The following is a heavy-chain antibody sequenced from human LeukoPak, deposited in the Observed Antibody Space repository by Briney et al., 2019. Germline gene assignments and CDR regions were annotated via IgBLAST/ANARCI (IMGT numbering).Heavy chain of an antibody. J-gene: IGHJ4*02. V-gene: IGHV3-7*01. Sequence: GGSLRLSCAASGFTFSTYWMSWVRQAPGKGLEWVANIKQDGSEKYYLDSVKGRFTISGDNAKNSLYLQMNSLRAEDTAVYFCMREAAAGIDYWGQGTLVTVSS. CDR2: IKQDGSEK. CDR1: GFTFSTYW. CDR3: MREAAAGIDY. D-gene: IGHD6-13*01.